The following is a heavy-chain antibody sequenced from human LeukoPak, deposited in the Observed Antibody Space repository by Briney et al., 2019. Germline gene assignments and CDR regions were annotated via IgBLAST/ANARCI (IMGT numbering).Heavy chain of an antibody. Sequence: SSETLSLTCAVYGGSFSGYYWSWIRQPPGKGLEWIGEINHSGSTNYNPSLKSRVTISVDTSKNQFSLKLSSVTAADTAVYYCARSDFWSGYTSHWGQGTLVTVSS. J-gene: IGHJ4*02. CDR3: ARSDFWSGYTSH. CDR1: GGSFSGYY. V-gene: IGHV4-34*01. D-gene: IGHD3-3*01. CDR2: INHSGST.